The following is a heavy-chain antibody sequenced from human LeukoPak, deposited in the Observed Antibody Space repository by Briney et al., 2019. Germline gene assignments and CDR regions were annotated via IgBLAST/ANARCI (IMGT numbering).Heavy chain of an antibody. CDR2: ISSSSSYI. Sequence: GGSLRLSCAASGFTFSGYSMNWVRQAPGKGLEWVSSISSSSSYIYYADSVKGRFTISRDNAKNSLYLQMNSLRAEDTALYYCARDTAGTDSYFFDYWGQGTLVTVSS. CDR3: ARDTAGTDSYFFDY. V-gene: IGHV3-21*01. D-gene: IGHD1-26*01. CDR1: GFTFSGYS. J-gene: IGHJ4*02.